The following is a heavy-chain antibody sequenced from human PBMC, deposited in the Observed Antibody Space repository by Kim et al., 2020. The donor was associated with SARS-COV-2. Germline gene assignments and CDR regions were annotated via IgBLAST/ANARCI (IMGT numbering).Heavy chain of an antibody. CDR3: ARDGDVLLWFAESNLGAFDI. J-gene: IGHJ3*02. CDR2: ISAYNGNT. D-gene: IGHD3-10*01. Sequence: ASVKVSCKASGYTFTSYGISWVRQAPGQGLEWMGWISAYNGNTNYAQKLQGRVTMTTDTSTSTAYMELRSLRSDDTAVYYCARDGDVLLWFAESNLGAFDIWGQGTMVTVSS. V-gene: IGHV1-18*01. CDR1: GYTFTSYG.